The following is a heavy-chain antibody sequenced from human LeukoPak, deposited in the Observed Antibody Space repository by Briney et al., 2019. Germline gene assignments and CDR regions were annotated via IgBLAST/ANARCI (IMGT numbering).Heavy chain of an antibody. D-gene: IGHD2-21*01. CDR3: ARSSPVPDC. Sequence: SETLSLTCTVSGGSIINSYWSWVRQPPGKGLEWIGYIHADGRTHYYPSLQSRGTMSVDTSRNQFSLKLPSLPTADTAVYPSARSSPVPDCWGQGILVTVSS. CDR1: GGSIINSY. V-gene: IGHV4-59*01. J-gene: IGHJ1*01. CDR2: IHADGRT.